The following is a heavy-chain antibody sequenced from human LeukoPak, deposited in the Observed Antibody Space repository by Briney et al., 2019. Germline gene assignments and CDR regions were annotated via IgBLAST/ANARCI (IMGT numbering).Heavy chain of an antibody. J-gene: IGHJ5*02. CDR1: GGSISSYY. Sequence: KPSETLSLTCTVSGGSISSYYWSWIRQPAGKGLEWIGYIYYSGSTNYNPSLKSRVTISVDTSKNQFSLKLSSVTAADTAVYYCARSLAAEFDPWGQGTLVTVSS. CDR3: ARSLAAEFDP. CDR2: IYYSGST. D-gene: IGHD3-3*02. V-gene: IGHV4-59*01.